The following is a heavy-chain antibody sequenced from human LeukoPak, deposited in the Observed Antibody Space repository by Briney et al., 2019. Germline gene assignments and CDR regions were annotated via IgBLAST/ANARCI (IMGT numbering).Heavy chain of an antibody. CDR1: GFTFSSYG. CDR3: AKDVGSYYGGKAGFDY. J-gene: IGHJ4*02. Sequence: GRSLRLSCAASGFTFSSYGMHWVRQAPGKGLEWVAVISYDGSNKYYADSVKGRFTISRDNSKNTPYLQMNSLRAEDTAVYYCAKDVGSYYGGKAGFDYWGQGTLVTVSS. CDR2: ISYDGSNK. D-gene: IGHD4-23*01. V-gene: IGHV3-30*18.